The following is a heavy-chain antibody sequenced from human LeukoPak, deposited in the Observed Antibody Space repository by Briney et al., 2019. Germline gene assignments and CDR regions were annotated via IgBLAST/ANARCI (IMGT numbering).Heavy chain of an antibody. J-gene: IGHJ6*02. Sequence: ASVKVSCKASGYTFTSYYMHWVRQAPGQGLEWMGRIIPLVDVTNYAQKFQGKVTITADRFTSTAYMELTSLISDDTAVYFCARDMSPPGVLVTSDYGMDVWGRGTTVTVSS. CDR1: GYTFTSYY. V-gene: IGHV1-69*04. CDR3: ARDMSPPGVLVTSDYGMDV. CDR2: IIPLVDVT. D-gene: IGHD2-8*02.